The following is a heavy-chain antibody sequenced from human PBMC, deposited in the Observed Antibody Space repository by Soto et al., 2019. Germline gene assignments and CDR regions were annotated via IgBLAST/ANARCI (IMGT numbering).Heavy chain of an antibody. CDR2: IIPILGIA. CDR1: GGTFSSYT. CDR3: ARDTAGRARGGYYMDV. D-gene: IGHD3-10*01. V-gene: IGHV1-69*08. Sequence: QVQLVQSGAEVQKPGSSVKVSCKASGGTFSSYTISWVRQAPGQGLEWMGRIIPILGIANYAQKFQGRVTITADKSTSTAYMELSSLRSEDTAVYYCARDTAGRARGGYYMDVWGKGTTVTVSS. J-gene: IGHJ6*03.